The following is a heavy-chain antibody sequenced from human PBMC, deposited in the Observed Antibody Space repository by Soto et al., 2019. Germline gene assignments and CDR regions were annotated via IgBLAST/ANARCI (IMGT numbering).Heavy chain of an antibody. D-gene: IGHD3-22*01. CDR1: GFTFSSCG. V-gene: IGHV3-23*01. CDR2: ISRNGGST. J-gene: IGHJ4*02. Sequence: GGSLRLSCAASGFTFSSCGMSWVRQAPGKGLEWVSAISRNGGSTYQADSVKGRFTISRDNSKNTLYLQMNSLRAEDTARYYCAKLYYPSSDYGAHFDYWGQGALVTVPQ. CDR3: AKLYYPSSDYGAHFDY.